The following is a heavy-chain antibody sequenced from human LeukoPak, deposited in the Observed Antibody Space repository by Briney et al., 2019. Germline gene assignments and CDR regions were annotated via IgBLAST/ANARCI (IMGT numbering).Heavy chain of an antibody. Sequence: RASVKVSCKASGGTFSSYAISWVRQAPGQGLEWMGRIIPNLGIANYAQKFQGRVTITADKSTSTAYMELSSLRSEDTAVYYCARGFSKCSSTSCYQDWFDPWGQGTLVTVSS. D-gene: IGHD2-2*01. V-gene: IGHV1-69*04. CDR1: GGTFSSYA. J-gene: IGHJ5*02. CDR2: IIPNLGIA. CDR3: ARGFSKCSSTSCYQDWFDP.